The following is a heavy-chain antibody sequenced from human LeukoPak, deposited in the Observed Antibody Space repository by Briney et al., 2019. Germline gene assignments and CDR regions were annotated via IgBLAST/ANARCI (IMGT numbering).Heavy chain of an antibody. CDR3: ASSTYYYGSGSYYNRNWFDP. CDR2: ISGSGGST. V-gene: IGHV3-23*01. J-gene: IGHJ5*02. Sequence: PGGSLRPSCALSGLSPSSNAMSWVRQAPGEGLGWVSAISGSGGSTYYADSVKGRFTISRDKTKNTLYLQMNSLIAEDTAVYYCASSTYYYGSGSYYNRNWFDPWGQGTLVTVSS. CDR1: GLSPSSNA. D-gene: IGHD3-10*01.